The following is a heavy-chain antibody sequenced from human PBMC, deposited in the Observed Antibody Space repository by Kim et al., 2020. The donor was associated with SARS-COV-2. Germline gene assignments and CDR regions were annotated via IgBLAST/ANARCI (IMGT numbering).Heavy chain of an antibody. CDR3: VREFAFSSGWYEFDH. CDR1: GDSVSSNSAS. Sequence: SQTLSLTCAISGDSVSSNSASWTWVRQSPSRGLEWLGRTFYRSRWHNDFSVSVQSRVAINADTSKNQVSLQLNSVTPDDTALYYCVREFAFSSGWYEFDHWGQGTLVTVSS. V-gene: IGHV6-1*01. D-gene: IGHD6-19*01. J-gene: IGHJ4*02. CDR2: TFYRSRWHN.